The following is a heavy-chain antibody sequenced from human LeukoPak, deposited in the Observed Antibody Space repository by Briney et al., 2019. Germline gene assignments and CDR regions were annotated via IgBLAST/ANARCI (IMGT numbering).Heavy chain of an antibody. Sequence: GESLTISCKGSGYSFTTYWIGWVRQMPGKGLEWMGIIYPGDSDTGYSPSFQGQVTISADKSISTAYLQWSSLKASDTAMYFCARRPRYNFGPHFDYWGKGPLFTVSS. D-gene: IGHD5-18*01. J-gene: IGHJ4*02. CDR1: GYSFTTYW. CDR3: ARRPRYNFGPHFDY. V-gene: IGHV5-51*01. CDR2: IYPGDSDT.